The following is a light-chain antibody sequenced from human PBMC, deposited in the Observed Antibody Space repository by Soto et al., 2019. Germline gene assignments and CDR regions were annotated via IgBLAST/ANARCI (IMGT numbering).Light chain of an antibody. CDR2: DAS. J-gene: IGKJ4*01. CDR3: QQYDNLPLT. CDR1: QDIIKY. V-gene: IGKV1-33*01. Sequence: IQMTQSPSSLSASVGDRVTINCRASQDIIKYLHWYQQKPGKAPKLLIYDASNLETGVPSRFSGSGSGTDFTFTISSLQPEDIATYYCQQYDNLPLTFGGGTKVEIK.